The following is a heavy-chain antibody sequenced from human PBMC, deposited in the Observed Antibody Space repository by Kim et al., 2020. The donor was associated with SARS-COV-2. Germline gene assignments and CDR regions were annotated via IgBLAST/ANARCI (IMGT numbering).Heavy chain of an antibody. J-gene: IGHJ4*02. CDR1: GFTFGDYA. CDR3: TRDFVYSGSYNGFDY. Sequence: GGSLRLSCTASGFTFGDYAMSWFRQAPGKGLEWVGFIRSKAYGGTTEYAASMKGRFTISRDDSKSIAYLQMNSLKTEDTAVYYCTRDFVYSGSYNGFDYWGQGTLVTVSS. D-gene: IGHD1-26*01. V-gene: IGHV3-49*03. CDR2: IRSKAYGGTT.